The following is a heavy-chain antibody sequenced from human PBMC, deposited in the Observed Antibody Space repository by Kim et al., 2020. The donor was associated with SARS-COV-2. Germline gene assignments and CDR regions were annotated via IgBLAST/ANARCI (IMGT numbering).Heavy chain of an antibody. V-gene: IGHV4-34*13. CDR3: ARARYSSRGGTVDY. Sequence: TPSHKRRVTISVDTSTNPFSLKLSSVTAADTAVYYCARARYSSRGGTVDYWGQGTLVTVSS. J-gene: IGHJ4*02. D-gene: IGHD6-13*01.